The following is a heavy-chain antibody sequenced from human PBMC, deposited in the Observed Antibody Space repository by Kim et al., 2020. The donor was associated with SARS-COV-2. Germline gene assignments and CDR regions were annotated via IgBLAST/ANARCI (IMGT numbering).Heavy chain of an antibody. V-gene: IGHV4-34*01. CDR1: GGSFSGYY. CDR3: VGAYYYGSGSYYIDY. CDR2: INHSGST. D-gene: IGHD3-10*01. Sequence: SETLSLTCAVYGGSFSGYYWSWIRQPPGKGLEWIGEINHSGSTNYNPSLKSRVTISVDTSKNQFSLKLSSVTAADTAVYYCVGAYYYGSGSYYIDYWGQG. J-gene: IGHJ4*02.